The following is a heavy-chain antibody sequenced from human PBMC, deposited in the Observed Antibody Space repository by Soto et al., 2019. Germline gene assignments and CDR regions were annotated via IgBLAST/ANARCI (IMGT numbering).Heavy chain of an antibody. CDR1: GFTFSSYG. J-gene: IGHJ4*02. D-gene: IGHD4-17*01. V-gene: IGHV3-33*01. Sequence: QVQLVESGGGVVQPGRSLRLSCAASGFTFSSYGMHWVRQAPGKGLEWVAVIWYDGSNKYYADSVKGRFTISRDNSKNALYLQMNSLRGEDTAVYYCARDTTDQAGMIDYWGQGTLVTVSS. CDR3: ARDTTDQAGMIDY. CDR2: IWYDGSNK.